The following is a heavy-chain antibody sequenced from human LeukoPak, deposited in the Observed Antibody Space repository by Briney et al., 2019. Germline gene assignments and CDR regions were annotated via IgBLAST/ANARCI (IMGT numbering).Heavy chain of an antibody. V-gene: IGHV3-23*01. CDR2: ISGSGGST. Sequence: GGSLRLSCAASGFTFSSYAMSWVRQAPGKRLEWVSAISGSGGSTYYAYFVKGRFTVSRDNSKNTLYLQMNSLRAEDTAVYYCARITVSKSFDYWGQGTLVTVSS. D-gene: IGHD4-17*01. CDR3: ARITVSKSFDY. CDR1: GFTFSSYA. J-gene: IGHJ4*02.